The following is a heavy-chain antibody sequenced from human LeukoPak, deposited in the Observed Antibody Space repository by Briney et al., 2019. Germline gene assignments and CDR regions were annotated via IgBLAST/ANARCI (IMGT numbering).Heavy chain of an antibody. D-gene: IGHD6-19*01. Sequence: SETLSLTCTVSGGSISSYYWSWIRQPPGKGLEWIGYIYYSGSTNYNPSLKSRVTMSVDTSKNQFSLKLSSVTAADTAMYYCARDELQWLPPYYYYYGMDVWGQGTTVTVSS. CDR2: IYYSGST. CDR3: ARDELQWLPPYYYYYGMDV. V-gene: IGHV4-59*01. CDR1: GGSISSYY. J-gene: IGHJ6*02.